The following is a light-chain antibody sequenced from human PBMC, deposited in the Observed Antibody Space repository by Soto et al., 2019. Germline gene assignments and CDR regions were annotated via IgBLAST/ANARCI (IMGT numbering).Light chain of an antibody. CDR2: DVS. CDR3: SPHTRNISPRYV. V-gene: IGLV2-14*03. CDR1: SSDVGGYNY. J-gene: IGLJ1*01. Sequence: QSDLTQPASVSGSPGQSITISCTGTSSDVGGYNYVSWYQQHPGKAPKLMIYDVSNRPSGVSNRFSGSKSGNTASLTISGLQAEDESYYFCSPHTRNISPRYVFGTAPKAPS.